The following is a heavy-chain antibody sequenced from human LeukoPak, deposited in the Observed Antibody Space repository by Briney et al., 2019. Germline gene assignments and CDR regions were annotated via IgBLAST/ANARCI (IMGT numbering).Heavy chain of an antibody. Sequence: GRSLRLSCAASGFTFENYAMHWIRQAPGKGLEWVSSISSSTSYIYYADSVKGRFTISKDNAKNSLYLQMNSLRAEDTAVYYCARAGGSTVSHSDYWGQGTLVTVSS. J-gene: IGHJ4*02. V-gene: IGHV3-21*01. D-gene: IGHD4-17*01. CDR2: ISSSTSYI. CDR3: ARAGGSTVSHSDY. CDR1: GFTFENYA.